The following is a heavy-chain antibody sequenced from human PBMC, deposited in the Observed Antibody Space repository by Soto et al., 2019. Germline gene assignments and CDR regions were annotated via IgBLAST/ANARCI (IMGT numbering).Heavy chain of an antibody. J-gene: IGHJ4*02. CDR2: IYPGGSI. CDR3: ASADFDY. V-gene: IGHV4-4*02. Sequence: QVQLQESGPGLVKPSGTLSLTCAVSDGSISSSNWWNWVRQPPGKGLEWIGEIYPGGSINYNPSLKSRLTISVDKSKNQSSLNLTPVTAADTAVYYCASADFDYWGQGTLVTVSS. CDR1: DGSISSSNW.